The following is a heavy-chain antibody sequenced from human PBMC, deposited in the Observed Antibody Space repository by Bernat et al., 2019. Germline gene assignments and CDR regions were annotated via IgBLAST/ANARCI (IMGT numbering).Heavy chain of an antibody. CDR3: ARLLRSLYYFAY. CDR1: GGSISSSSYY. CDR2: IYYSGST. J-gene: IGHJ4*02. V-gene: IGHV4-39*01. D-gene: IGHD3-3*01. Sequence: QLQLQESGPGLVKPSETLSLTCTVSGGSISSSSYYWGWIRQPPGKGLEWIGSIYYSGSTYYNPSLKSRVTISLEPSKNQFSLKLSSVTAAAPALYYCARLLRSLYYFAYWGQGTLVTVPS.